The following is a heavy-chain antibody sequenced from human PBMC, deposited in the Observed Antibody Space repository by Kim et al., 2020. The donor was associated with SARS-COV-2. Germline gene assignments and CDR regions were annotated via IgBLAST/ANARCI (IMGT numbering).Heavy chain of an antibody. CDR2: IYYSGST. J-gene: IGHJ3*02. Sequence: SETLSLTCTVSGGFISRYYWSWIRQSPGKGLEWIGYIYYSGSTNYNPSLKSRVTISVDTSKNQFSLKLSSVTAADTAVYYCARVGLGYCSGGSCQRAFDIWGPGTMVHVSS. D-gene: IGHD2-15*01. V-gene: IGHV4-59*01. CDR3: ARVGLGYCSGGSCQRAFDI. CDR1: GGFISRYY.